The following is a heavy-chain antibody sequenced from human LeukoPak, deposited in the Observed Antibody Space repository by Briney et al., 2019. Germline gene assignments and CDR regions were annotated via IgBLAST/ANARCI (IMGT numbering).Heavy chain of an antibody. CDR3: ARERVIAAAGDGFDS. D-gene: IGHD2-21*01. Sequence: RPGGSLKLSCAASGFTFSDYSMNWVRQAPGKGLEWVTYIGSSSIAIFYADSVKGRFTISRDNAKNSLFLQMNGLRDEDTALYYCARERVIAAAGDGFDSWGRGTLVTVSS. V-gene: IGHV3-48*02. CDR1: GFTFSDYS. CDR2: IGSSSIAI. J-gene: IGHJ4*02.